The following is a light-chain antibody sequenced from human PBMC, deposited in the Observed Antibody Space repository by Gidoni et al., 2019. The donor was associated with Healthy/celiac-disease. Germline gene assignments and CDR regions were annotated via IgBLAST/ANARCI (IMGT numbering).Light chain of an antibody. CDR3: MQALQTPWT. Sequence: DIEMTQSPLSLPVTPGEPASISCRSSQSLLHSNGYNYMDWYLQKPGQSPQLLIYLGSNRASGVPDRFSGSGSGTDFTLKISRVEAEDVGVYDCMQALQTPWTFGQGTKVEIK. CDR1: QSLLHSNGYNY. J-gene: IGKJ1*01. CDR2: LGS. V-gene: IGKV2-28*01.